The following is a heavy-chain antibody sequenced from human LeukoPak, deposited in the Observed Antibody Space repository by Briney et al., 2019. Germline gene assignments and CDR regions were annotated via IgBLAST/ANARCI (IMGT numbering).Heavy chain of an antibody. D-gene: IGHD3-10*01. J-gene: IGHJ4*02. V-gene: IGHV3-30*03. CDR1: GFTFSSYG. CDR2: ISYDGSNK. Sequence: PGRSLRLSCAASGFTFSSYGMHWVRQAPGKGLEWVAVISYDGSNKYYADSVKGRFTISRDNSKNTLYLQMNSLRAEDTAVYYCARDRAHYGSGTLFDYWGQGTLVTVSS. CDR3: ARDRAHYGSGTLFDY.